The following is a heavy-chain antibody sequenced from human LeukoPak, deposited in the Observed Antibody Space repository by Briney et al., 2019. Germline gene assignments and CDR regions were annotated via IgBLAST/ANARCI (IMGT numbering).Heavy chain of an antibody. V-gene: IGHV4-38-2*02. Sequence: PSETLSLTCTVSGYSISSGYYWSWIRQPPGKGLEWIGEINHSGSTNYNPSLKSRVTISVDTSKNQFSLKLSSVTAADTAVYYCARGPTIAVAGTWSVKRPFDYWGQGTLVTVPS. CDR2: INHSGST. CDR1: GYSISSGYY. CDR3: ARGPTIAVAGTWSVKRPFDY. D-gene: IGHD6-19*01. J-gene: IGHJ4*02.